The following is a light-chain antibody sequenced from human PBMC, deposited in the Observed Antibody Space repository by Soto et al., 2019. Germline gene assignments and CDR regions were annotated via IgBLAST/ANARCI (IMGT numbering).Light chain of an antibody. Sequence: DIQMTQSPSTLSASVGDRVTITCRASQSISTWLAWYQQKPGKAPTLLIYDASSLESGVPSRFSGSGSGTEFTLTISSLQPDDFATYYCQHFRTYSGTFGQGTKVEFK. CDR2: DAS. CDR1: QSISTW. J-gene: IGKJ1*01. V-gene: IGKV1-5*01. CDR3: QHFRTYSGT.